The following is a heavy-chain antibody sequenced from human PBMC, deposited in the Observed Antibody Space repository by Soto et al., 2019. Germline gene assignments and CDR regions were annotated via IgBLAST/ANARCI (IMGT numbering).Heavy chain of an antibody. J-gene: IGHJ4*01. CDR3: ARESRMRLRSAVLEY. D-gene: IGHD6-25*01. Sequence: SVKVPCNASGGTFSSLSLRWLRQSPRQGLEWMGGIIPIFGTANYAQKFQGRVTIAEDESTSTAYMELSSLRSEDTAVYYCARESRMRLRSAVLEYWG. CDR2: IIPIFGTA. V-gene: IGHV1-69*13. CDR1: GGTFSSLS.